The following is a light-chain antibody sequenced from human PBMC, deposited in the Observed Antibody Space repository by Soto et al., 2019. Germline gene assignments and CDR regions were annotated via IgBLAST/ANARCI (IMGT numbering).Light chain of an antibody. CDR2: DAS. CDR1: QSVSSS. V-gene: IGKV3-15*01. J-gene: IGKJ4*01. Sequence: EIVMTQSPATLSVSPGDRATLSCRASQSVSSSLAWYQQIPGQAPRLLIYDASTRATGIPARFGGSGSGTEITLTISSLQAEDFAVYYCQQYNNWPPLTFGGGTKLELK. CDR3: QQYNNWPPLT.